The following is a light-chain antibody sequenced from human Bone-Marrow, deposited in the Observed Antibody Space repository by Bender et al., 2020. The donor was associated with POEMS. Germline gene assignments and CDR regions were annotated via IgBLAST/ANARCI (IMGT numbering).Light chain of an antibody. Sequence: QSALTQPASVSGSPGQSITISCTGSSSDVGGFNYVSWFQHHPDKAPKLIIFDVNYRPSGISTRFSGSKSDNTASLTISGLQAEDEAVYYCNSYTYSGTYVFGSGTQVTVL. J-gene: IGLJ1*01. CDR3: NSYTYSGTYV. V-gene: IGLV2-14*03. CDR1: SSDVGGFNY. CDR2: DVN.